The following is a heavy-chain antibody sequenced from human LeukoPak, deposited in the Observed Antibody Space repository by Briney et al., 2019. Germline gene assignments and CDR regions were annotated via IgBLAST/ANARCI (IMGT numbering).Heavy chain of an antibody. D-gene: IGHD5-24*01. CDR1: GFTFSDYA. CDR3: AEGGDGYNYYFDY. CDR2: ISGSGGSI. Sequence: GGSLRLSCTASGFTFSDYAMSWVRQAPGKGLEWVSGISGSGGSIRYADSVKGRFIISRDNSKNTLYLQMNSLRAEDTAVYYCAEGGDGYNYYFDYWGQETLVTVSS. J-gene: IGHJ4*02. V-gene: IGHV3-23*01.